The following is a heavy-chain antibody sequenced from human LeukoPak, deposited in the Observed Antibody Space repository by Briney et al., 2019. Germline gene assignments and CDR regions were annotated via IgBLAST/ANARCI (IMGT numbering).Heavy chain of an antibody. Sequence: GASLRLSCAASGFTFSSYAMSWVHQAPGKGLEWVSAISGSGGSTYYADSAKGRFTISRDNSKNTLYLQMNSLRAEDTAVYYCATTKGWFGELLSFDYWGQGTLVTVSS. J-gene: IGHJ4*02. D-gene: IGHD3-10*01. CDR2: ISGSGGST. V-gene: IGHV3-23*01. CDR1: GFTFSSYA. CDR3: ATTKGWFGELLSFDY.